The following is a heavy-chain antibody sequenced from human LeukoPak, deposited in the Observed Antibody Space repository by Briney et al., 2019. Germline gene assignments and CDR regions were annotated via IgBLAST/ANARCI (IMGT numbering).Heavy chain of an antibody. CDR2: IYSGGST. D-gene: IGHD6-13*01. V-gene: IGHV3-66*01. CDR3: AKGVSGYSSSWFDY. Sequence: GGSLRLSCTASGFTVSSNYLSWVRQAPGKGLEWVSVIYSGGSTYYADSVKGRFTIYRDNSKNRLYLQMNSLRAEDTAVYYCAKGVSGYSSSWFDYWGQGTLVTVSS. CDR1: GFTVSSNY. J-gene: IGHJ4*02.